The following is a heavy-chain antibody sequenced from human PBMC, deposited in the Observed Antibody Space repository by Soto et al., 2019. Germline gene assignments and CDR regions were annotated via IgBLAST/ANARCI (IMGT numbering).Heavy chain of an antibody. CDR3: ARVSFYYDTSGYAVAWFDP. CDR1: GDSVISGLYY. D-gene: IGHD3-22*01. Sequence: SETLSLTCSVSGDSVISGLYYFSCIRQPPWNGLEWIGYIYHSGTTKYNPSLKSPVTISVDTSKNQFSLKMSLLTAADTAIYYCARVSFYYDTSGYAVAWFDPWGQGTLVTVSS. V-gene: IGHV4-61*01. J-gene: IGHJ5*02. CDR2: IYHSGTT.